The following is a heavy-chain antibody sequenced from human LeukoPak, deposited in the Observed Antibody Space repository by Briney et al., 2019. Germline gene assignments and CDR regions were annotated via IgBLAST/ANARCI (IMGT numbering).Heavy chain of an antibody. Sequence: GGSLRLSCAASGFTFSSYGMHWVRQAPGKGLEWVAVIWYDGSNKYYADSVKGRFTISRDNSKNTLYLQMNSLRAEDTAVYYCARGRSGGSSGWFDPWGQGTLVTVSS. CDR1: GFTFSSYG. CDR3: ARGRSGGSSGWFDP. D-gene: IGHD2-15*01. V-gene: IGHV3-33*01. J-gene: IGHJ5*02. CDR2: IWYDGSNK.